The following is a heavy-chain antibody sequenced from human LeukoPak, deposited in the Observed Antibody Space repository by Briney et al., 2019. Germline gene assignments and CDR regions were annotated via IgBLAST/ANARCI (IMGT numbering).Heavy chain of an antibody. V-gene: IGHV4-31*11. CDR2: IYYSGST. Sequence: SGTLSLTCAVSGGSISSGGYSWSWIRQHPGKGLEWIGYIYYSGSTYYNPSLKSRVTISVDTSKNQFSLKLSSVTAADTAVYYCVGAGSYRLFDYWGQGTLVTVSS. CDR1: GGSISSGGYS. D-gene: IGHD3-16*02. J-gene: IGHJ4*02. CDR3: VGAGSYRLFDY.